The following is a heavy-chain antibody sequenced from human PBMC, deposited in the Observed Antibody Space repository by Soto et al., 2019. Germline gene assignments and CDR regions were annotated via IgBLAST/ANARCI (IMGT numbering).Heavy chain of an antibody. J-gene: IGHJ3*02. CDR3: ARPHSTYPYDAFDI. D-gene: IGHD2-2*01. CDR1: GGAISSYY. Sequence: QVQLQESGPGLVKPSETLALTCTVSGGAISSYYWSWVRPPPGKGLEWIGDIHYSGSTNYNPSLKSRVTITLDKSNNKFSLRLSSVTAADTAVYYCARPHSTYPYDAFDIWGQGAMVTVSS. V-gene: IGHV4-59*12. CDR2: IHYSGST.